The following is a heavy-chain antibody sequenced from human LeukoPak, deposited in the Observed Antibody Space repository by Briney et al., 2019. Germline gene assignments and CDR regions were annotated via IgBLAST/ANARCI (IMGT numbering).Heavy chain of an antibody. Sequence: SQTLSLTCTVSGGSISSGGYSWSWIRQHPGKGLEWIVYIYYSGSTYYNPSLKSRVTISVDTSKNQFSLKLSSVTAADTAVYYCARSGGNSRRYYYGMDVWGQGTTVTVSS. V-gene: IGHV4-31*03. D-gene: IGHD4-23*01. CDR1: GGSISSGGYS. CDR3: ARSGGNSRRYYYGMDV. J-gene: IGHJ6*02. CDR2: IYYSGST.